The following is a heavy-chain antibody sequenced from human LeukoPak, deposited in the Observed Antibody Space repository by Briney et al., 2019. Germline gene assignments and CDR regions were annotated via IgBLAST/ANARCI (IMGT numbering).Heavy chain of an antibody. CDR3: GSGSSV. CDR1: GLTISNYS. Sequence: QSGGSLRLSCAVSGLTISNYSMNWVRQAPGKGLEWVSYISSRSRTFYYADSVKGRFTISRDDAQNSLYLQMNSLRVEDTAVYYCGSGSSVWGQGTLVTVSS. V-gene: IGHV3-48*01. CDR2: ISSRSRTF. D-gene: IGHD1-26*01. J-gene: IGHJ4*02.